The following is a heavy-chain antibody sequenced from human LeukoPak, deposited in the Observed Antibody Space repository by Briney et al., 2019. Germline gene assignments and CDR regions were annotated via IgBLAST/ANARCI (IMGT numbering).Heavy chain of an antibody. CDR1: GFTFSSYW. CDR3: AKSARAAAGTGAFDI. Sequence: GGSLRLSCAASGFTFSSYWMHWVRQAPGKGLVWVSRINSDGSSTSYADSVKGRFTISRDNAKNTLYLQMNSLRAEDTAVYYCAKSARAAAGTGAFDIWGQGTMVTVSS. V-gene: IGHV3-74*01. CDR2: INSDGSST. J-gene: IGHJ3*02. D-gene: IGHD6-13*01.